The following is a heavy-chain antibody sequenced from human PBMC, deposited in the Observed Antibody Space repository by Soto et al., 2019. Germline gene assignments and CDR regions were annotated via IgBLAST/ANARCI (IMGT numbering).Heavy chain of an antibody. J-gene: IGHJ4*02. CDR1: RGPFSGYH. D-gene: IGHD2-8*02. CDR2: INRSGST. Sequence: PSETLSLTCAVYRGPFSGYHWSWIRQSPGKGLEWIGEINRSGSTNYNPSLKSRVTISVDTSKNQFSLKLTSVTAAGTAVYYCARDKITGLFDYWGQGTLVTVS. V-gene: IGHV4-34*01. CDR3: ARDKITGLFDY.